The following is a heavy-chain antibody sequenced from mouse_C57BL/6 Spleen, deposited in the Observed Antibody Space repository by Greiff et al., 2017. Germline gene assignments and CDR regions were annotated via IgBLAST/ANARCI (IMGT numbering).Heavy chain of an antibody. CDR1: GYTFTDYE. J-gene: IGHJ2*01. D-gene: IGHD2-14*01. CDR3: ARVGRVLHYFDD. Sequence: QVQLQQSGAELVRPGASVTLSCKASGYTFTDYEMHWVKQTPVHGLEWIGAIDPETGGTTYNQKFKGKAILTADKSSSTAYMELLSRTSEDSAVYYCARVGRVLHYFDDWGQGTTLTVSS. V-gene: IGHV1-15*01. CDR2: IDPETGGT.